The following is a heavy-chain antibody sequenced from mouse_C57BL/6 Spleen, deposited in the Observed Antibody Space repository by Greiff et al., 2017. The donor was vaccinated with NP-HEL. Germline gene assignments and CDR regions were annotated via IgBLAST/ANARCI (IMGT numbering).Heavy chain of an antibody. V-gene: IGHV1-20*01. CDR2: INPYNGDT. CDR1: GYSFTGYF. Sequence: EVQLHQSGPELVKPGDSVKISCKASGYSFTGYFMNWVMQSHGKSLEWIGRINPYNGDTFYNQKFKGKATLTVDKSSSTAHMELRSLTSEDSAVYYCARKGALYDGYFFAYWGQGTLVTVSA. J-gene: IGHJ3*01. CDR3: ARKGALYDGYFFAY. D-gene: IGHD2-3*01.